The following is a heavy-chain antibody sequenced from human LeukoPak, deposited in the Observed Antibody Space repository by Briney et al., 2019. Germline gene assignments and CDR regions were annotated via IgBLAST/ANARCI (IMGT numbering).Heavy chain of an antibody. Sequence: GGSLRLSCAASGFTYSVYAMSWVRQAPGKGLEWVSSISSSSSYIYYADSVKGRFTISRDNAKNSLYLQMNSLRAEDTAVYYCARDVAGPLDYWGQGTLVTVSS. CDR2: ISSSSSYI. V-gene: IGHV3-21*01. D-gene: IGHD6-19*01. CDR3: ARDVAGPLDY. CDR1: GFTYSVYA. J-gene: IGHJ4*02.